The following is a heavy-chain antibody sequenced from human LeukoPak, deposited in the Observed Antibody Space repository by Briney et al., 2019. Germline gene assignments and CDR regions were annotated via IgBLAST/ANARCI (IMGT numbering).Heavy chain of an antibody. CDR1: GFTFATYA. CDR3: ARRSIAAFDAFDI. Sequence: PGGSLRLSCAASGFTFATYAMSWVRQPPGKGLEWVSSISGSADITYYADSVKGRFTISRDNSKNTLYLQMNSLRAEDTAVYYCARRSIAAFDAFDIWGPGTMVTVSS. V-gene: IGHV3-23*01. D-gene: IGHD6-6*01. CDR2: ISGSADIT. J-gene: IGHJ3*02.